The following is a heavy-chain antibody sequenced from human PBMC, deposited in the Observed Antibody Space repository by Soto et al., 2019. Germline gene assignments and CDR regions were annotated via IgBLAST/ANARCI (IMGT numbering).Heavy chain of an antibody. CDR3: ARDRSVSYKGVFDY. D-gene: IGHD1-26*01. CDR2: ISAYNGNT. J-gene: IGHJ4*02. Sequence: ASVKVSCKASGYTFTSYGISWVRQAPGQGLEWMGWISAYNGNTNYAQKLQGRVTMTTDTSTSTAYMELRSLRSDDTAVYYCARDRSVSYKGVFDYWGQGTLVTVSS. CDR1: GYTFTSYG. V-gene: IGHV1-18*01.